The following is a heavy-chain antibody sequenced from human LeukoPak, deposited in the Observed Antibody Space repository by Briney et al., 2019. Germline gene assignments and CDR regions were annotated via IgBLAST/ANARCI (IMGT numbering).Heavy chain of an antibody. CDR3: ARDYRPNGDAFDI. V-gene: IGHV1-69*13. D-gene: IGHD4-11*01. CDR1: GGTFSSYA. CDR2: IIPIFGTA. J-gene: IGHJ3*02. Sequence: SVKVSCKASGGTFSSYAISWVRQAPGQGLEWMGGIIPIFGTANYAQKFQGRVTITADESTSTAYMELSSLRSDDTAVYYCARDYRPNGDAFDIWGQGTMVTVSS.